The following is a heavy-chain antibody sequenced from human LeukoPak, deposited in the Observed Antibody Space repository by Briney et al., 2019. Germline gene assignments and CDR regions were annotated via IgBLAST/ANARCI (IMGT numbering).Heavy chain of an antibody. CDR1: GGSISSSTYY. CDR3: ARRTSAYRSSFPNWFDP. D-gene: IGHD6-6*01. V-gene: IGHV4-39*01. J-gene: IGHJ5*02. CDR2: IYYSEIT. Sequence: AETLSLTCTVSGGSISSSTYYWGWIRQPPGLGLEWIGSIYYSEITYYNPSNKSPVTISVDTSKNQLSLKLSSVTAADTAVYYWARRTSAYRSSFPNWFDPWGERTLVTVSS.